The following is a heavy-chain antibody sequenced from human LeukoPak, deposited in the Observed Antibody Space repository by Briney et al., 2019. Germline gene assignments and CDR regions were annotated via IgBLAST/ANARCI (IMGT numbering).Heavy chain of an antibody. CDR1: GGSISGYY. D-gene: IGHD4-11*01. J-gene: IGHJ5*02. CDR3: ARDHYSNYGNWFDP. CDR2: VYNSGSI. V-gene: IGHV4-4*07. Sequence: SETLSLTCSVSGGSISGYYWSWIQQPAGKGLEWIGRVYNSGSINYNPSLKSRVTMSVDTSKNQFSLKLRSVTAADTAVYYCARDHYSNYGNWFDPWGQGTLVTVS.